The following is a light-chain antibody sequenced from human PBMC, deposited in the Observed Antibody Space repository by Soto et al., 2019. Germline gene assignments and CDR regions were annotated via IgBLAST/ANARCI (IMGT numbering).Light chain of an antibody. CDR1: NIESKG. CDR3: SSYAGGNNLV. V-gene: IGLV3-21*02. CDR2: DEG. J-gene: IGLJ2*01. Sequence: SYELTQPPSVSVAPGQTATITCGGNNIESKGVHWYQQRPGQAPVLVLSDEGDRPSGIPERFSASKSGNTATLTVSGLQAEDEADYYCSSYAGGNNLVFGGGTKVTVL.